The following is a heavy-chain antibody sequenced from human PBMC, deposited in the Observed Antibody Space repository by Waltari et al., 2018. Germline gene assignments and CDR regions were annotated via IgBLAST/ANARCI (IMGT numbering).Heavy chain of an antibody. J-gene: IGHJ4*02. D-gene: IGHD2-15*01. V-gene: IGHV3-23*01. CDR3: ANSWPVVFDY. CDR2: ISGSGGST. Sequence: EVQLLESGGGLVPPGGSLRLSCAASGFTFRRDAMSWVRQAPGKGLEWVSAISGSGGSTYYADSVKGRFTISRDNSKNTLYLQMNSLRAEDTAVYYCANSWPVVFDYWGQGTLVTVSS. CDR1: GFTFRRDA.